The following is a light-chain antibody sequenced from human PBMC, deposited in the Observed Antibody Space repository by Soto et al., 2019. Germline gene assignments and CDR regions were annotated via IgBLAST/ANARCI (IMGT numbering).Light chain of an antibody. CDR1: QSISSY. J-gene: IGKJ2*01. CDR2: GAS. Sequence: DIQMTQSPSSLSASVEDRVTITCRASQSISSYLNWYQQKPGKAPKLLIYGASSLQSGVPSRFSGSGSGTDFTLTISSLQPEDFATYYCQQSYSSPYTFGQGTKLEIK. CDR3: QQSYSSPYT. V-gene: IGKV1-39*01.